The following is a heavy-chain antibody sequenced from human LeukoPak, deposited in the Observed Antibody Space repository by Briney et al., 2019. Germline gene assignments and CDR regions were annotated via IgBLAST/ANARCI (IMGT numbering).Heavy chain of an antibody. J-gene: IGHJ4*02. D-gene: IGHD3-10*01. Sequence: SETLSLTCTVSGGSISSYFWSWIRQPAGKGLEWVGRIYTSGTTSYNASLKSRVTMSVDTSKNQFSLKLSSVTAADTAVYYCARDRGSGIDYWGQGTLVTVSS. CDR2: IYTSGTT. CDR3: ARDRGSGIDY. CDR1: GGSISSYF. V-gene: IGHV4-4*07.